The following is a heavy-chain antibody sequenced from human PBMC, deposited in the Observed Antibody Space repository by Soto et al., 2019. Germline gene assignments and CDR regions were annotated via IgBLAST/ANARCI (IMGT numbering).Heavy chain of an antibody. CDR2: MNPNSGNS. CDR1: EYTFANHD. V-gene: IGHV1-8*01. Sequence: QVQLVQSGAELKEPGASVKVSCTASEYTFANHDINWVRQAPGRGLEWMGWMNPNSGNSGFAQKFQDRVTMTRDTSRDTAYMELRNLRSEDTAAYYCARGWGRWPHEKPGDYWGQGTLVTVS. D-gene: IGHD3-16*01. J-gene: IGHJ4*02. CDR3: ARGWGRWPHEKPGDY.